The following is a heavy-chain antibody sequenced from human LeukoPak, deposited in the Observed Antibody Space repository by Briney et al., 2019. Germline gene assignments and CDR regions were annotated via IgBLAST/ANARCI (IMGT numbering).Heavy chain of an antibody. CDR2: ISSSGSYI. V-gene: IGHV3-21*01. D-gene: IGHD2-2*01. CDR1: AFTFSSYS. CDR3: ARDGGYQLPDDAFDI. Sequence: PGGSLRLSCAASAFTFSSYSMNWVRQAPGKGLEWVSSISSSGSYIYYADSVKGRFTISRDNAKNSLYLQMNSLRAEDTAVYYCARDGGYQLPDDAFDIWGQGTMVTVSS. J-gene: IGHJ3*02.